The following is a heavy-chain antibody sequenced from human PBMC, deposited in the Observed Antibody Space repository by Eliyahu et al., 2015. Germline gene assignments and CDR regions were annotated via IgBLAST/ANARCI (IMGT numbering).Heavy chain of an antibody. CDR3: ARGLVRFGELENRMDV. CDR2: IIPIXGTA. Sequence: QVQLVQSGAEVXKPGSSVXVSCXVSGGXXXXYAISXVRQAPGQGLEWMGGIIPIXGTANYAQKFQGRVTITADESTSTAYMELSSLRSEDTAVYYCARGLVRFGELENRMDVWGQGTTVTVSS. D-gene: IGHD3-10*01. J-gene: IGHJ6*02. V-gene: IGHV1-69*01. CDR1: GGXXXXYA.